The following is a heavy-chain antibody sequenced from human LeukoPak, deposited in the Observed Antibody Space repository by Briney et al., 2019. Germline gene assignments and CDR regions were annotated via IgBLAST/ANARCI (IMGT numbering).Heavy chain of an antibody. CDR2: IRNKANRYTT. V-gene: IGHV3-72*01. D-gene: IGHD1-26*01. CDR3: ARTSGSYSGGAFDI. Sequence: PGGSLRLSCAASGFTFSDHYMDWVRQAPGKGLEWVGRIRNKANRYTTEYAASVKGRFTFSRDDSKNSLYLQMNSLKTGDTAMYYCARTSGSYSGGAFDIWGRGTMVTVSS. J-gene: IGHJ3*02. CDR1: GFTFSDHY.